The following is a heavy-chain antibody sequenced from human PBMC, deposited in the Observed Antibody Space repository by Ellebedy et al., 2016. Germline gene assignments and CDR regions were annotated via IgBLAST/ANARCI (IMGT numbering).Heavy chain of an antibody. CDR1: GFTFSSYS. CDR3: AKPMDYGDPRAFDV. V-gene: IGHV3-21*01. D-gene: IGHD4-17*01. CDR2: ISSSSSYI. J-gene: IGHJ3*01. Sequence: ETLSLTCAASGFTFSSYSMNWVRQAPGKGLEWVSSISSSSSYIYYADSVEGRFTISRDDSKNTLFLQMSSLRTDDTAVYYCAKPMDYGDPRAFDVWGQGTMVTVSS.